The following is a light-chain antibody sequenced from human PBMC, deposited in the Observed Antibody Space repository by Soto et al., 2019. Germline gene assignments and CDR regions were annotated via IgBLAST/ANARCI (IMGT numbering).Light chain of an antibody. J-gene: IGKJ1*01. CDR2: KAS. V-gene: IGKV1-5*03. Sequence: DIQMTQSPSTMTASVGARLSITCRASQTISSWLAWYQQKPGKAPKLLIYKASTLKSGVPSRFSGSGSGTEFTLTISSLQPDDFATYYCQHYNRYPEAFGQGTKVDIK. CDR3: QHYNRYPEA. CDR1: QTISSW.